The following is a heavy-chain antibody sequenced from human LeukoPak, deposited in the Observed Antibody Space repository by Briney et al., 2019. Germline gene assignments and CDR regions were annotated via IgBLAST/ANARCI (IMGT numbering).Heavy chain of an antibody. J-gene: IGHJ4*02. V-gene: IGHV4-39*07. CDR2: IYYSGST. D-gene: IGHD6-13*01. CDR3: ARGVGSSWYQGNYYFDY. CDR1: GGPISSSSYY. Sequence: SETLSLTCTVSGGPISSSSYYWGWIRQPPGKGLEWIGSIYYSGSTYYNPSLKSRVTISVDTSKNQFSLKLSSVTAADTAVYYCARGVGSSWYQGNYYFDYWGQGTLVTVSS.